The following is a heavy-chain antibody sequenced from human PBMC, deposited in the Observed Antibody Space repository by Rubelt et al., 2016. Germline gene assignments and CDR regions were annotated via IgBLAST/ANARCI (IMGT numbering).Heavy chain of an antibody. Sequence: PNSGGTNYAQKFQGRVTMTRDTSISTAYMELSRLRSDDTAVYYCARGETGDYWGQGTLVTVSS. CDR2: PNSGGT. CDR3: ARGETGDY. J-gene: IGHJ4*02. V-gene: IGHV1-2*02.